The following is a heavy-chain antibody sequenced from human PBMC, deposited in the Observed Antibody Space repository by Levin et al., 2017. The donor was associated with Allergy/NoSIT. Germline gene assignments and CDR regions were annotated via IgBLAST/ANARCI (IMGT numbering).Heavy chain of an antibody. CDR2: INHSGST. Sequence: SETLSLTCAVYGGSFSGYYWSWIRQPPGKGLEWIGEINHSGSTNYNPSLKSRVTISVDTSKNQFSLKLSSVTAADTAVYYCARVGLRYRPRRPERKYYFDYWGQGTLVTVSS. J-gene: IGHJ4*02. D-gene: IGHD3-9*01. CDR1: GGSFSGYY. V-gene: IGHV4-34*01. CDR3: ARVGLRYRPRRPERKYYFDY.